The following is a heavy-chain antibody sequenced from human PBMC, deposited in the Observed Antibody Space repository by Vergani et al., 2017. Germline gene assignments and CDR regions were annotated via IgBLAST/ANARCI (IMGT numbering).Heavy chain of an antibody. CDR1: GYTFTSYA. CDR3: ATDAGEAAAATRYDYMDV. V-gene: IGHV1-3*01. CDR2: INACNGNT. J-gene: IGHJ6*03. D-gene: IGHD6-13*01. Sequence: QVQLVQSGAEVKKPGASVKVSCKASGYTFTSYAMHWVRQAPGQRLGWMGWINACNGNTQYSQKFQGIVTITRDTSASTAYMDLSSLRSEDTAVYYCATDAGEAAAATRYDYMDVWGKGTTVTVSS.